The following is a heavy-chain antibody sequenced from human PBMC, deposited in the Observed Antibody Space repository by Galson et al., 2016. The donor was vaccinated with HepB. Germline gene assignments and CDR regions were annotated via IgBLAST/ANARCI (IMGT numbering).Heavy chain of an antibody. V-gene: IGHV3-9*01. CDR2: ISRDSGTI. CDR3: ARDRGGSAGAFNWFDP. J-gene: IGHJ5*02. Sequence: SLRLSCAASKFTFDDYAMHWVRQAPGKGLEWVSGISRDSGTIAYADSVKGRFTISRDNAKKSIYMEMNSLRVEDTAVYYCARDRGGSAGAFNWFDPWGQGTLVTVSS. D-gene: IGHD3-10*01. CDR1: KFTFDDYA.